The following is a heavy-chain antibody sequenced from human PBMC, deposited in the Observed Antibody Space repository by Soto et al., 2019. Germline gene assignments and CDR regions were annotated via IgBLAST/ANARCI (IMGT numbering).Heavy chain of an antibody. Sequence: GGSLRLSCAASGFTFSSYSMNWVRQAPGKGLEWVSSISSSSSYIYYADSVKGRFTISRANAKNSLYLQMNSLRAEDTAVYYCARETEWVSAFDIWGQGTMVTVSS. CDR2: ISSSSSYI. CDR1: GFTFSSYS. V-gene: IGHV3-21*01. D-gene: IGHD3-3*01. J-gene: IGHJ3*02. CDR3: ARETEWVSAFDI.